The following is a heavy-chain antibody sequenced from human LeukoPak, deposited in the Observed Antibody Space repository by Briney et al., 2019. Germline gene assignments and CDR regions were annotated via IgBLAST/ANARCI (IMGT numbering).Heavy chain of an antibody. CDR3: ARDRADGYNYGDYFDN. V-gene: IGHV3-66*01. CDR2: IYGSSRT. Sequence: GGSLRLSCAGSGFIVSSNYMSWVRQAAGKGLEWVSVIYGSSRTYYADSVKGRFTISRDNSKNTVYLQMDSLRAEDTAVYYCARDRADGYNYGDYFDNWGQGTLVSVSS. J-gene: IGHJ4*02. CDR1: GFIVSSNY. D-gene: IGHD5-18*01.